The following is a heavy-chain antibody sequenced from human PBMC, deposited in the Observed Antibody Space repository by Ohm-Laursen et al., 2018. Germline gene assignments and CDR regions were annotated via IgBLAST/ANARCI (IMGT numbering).Heavy chain of an antibody. CDR3: ARDYAYGSDLYAMDV. V-gene: IGHV3-23*03. J-gene: IGHJ6*02. D-gene: IGHD5-24*01. CDR2: IHAGGGT. CDR1: GFIFSNYA. Sequence: SLRLSCAASGFIFSNYAMSWVRQAPGKGLEWVSVIHAGGGTYYSDPVKGRFTISRDESKNTLYLQLNSLRAEDTAVYYCARDYAYGSDLYAMDVWGQGTTVSVSS.